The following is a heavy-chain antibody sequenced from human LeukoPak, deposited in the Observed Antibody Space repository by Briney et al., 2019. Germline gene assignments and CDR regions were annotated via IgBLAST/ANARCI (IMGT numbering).Heavy chain of an antibody. CDR1: GYSFSSYW. V-gene: IGHV5-51*01. CDR2: IYHGDSDS. Sequence: GESLKISCKGSGYSFSSYWIAWVRQMPGKGLEWMGIIYHGDSDSKYSRSFQGQVTTSADKSTNTGYLQWSSLRASDSGMYYCARYDYYGSGSYWYFDLWGRGTLVTVSS. D-gene: IGHD3-10*01. J-gene: IGHJ2*01. CDR3: ARYDYYGSGSYWYFDL.